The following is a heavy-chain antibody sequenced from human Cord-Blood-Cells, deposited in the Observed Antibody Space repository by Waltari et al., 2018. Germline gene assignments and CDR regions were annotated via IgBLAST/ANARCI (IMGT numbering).Heavy chain of an antibody. Sequence: QVQPVQSGAEVKKPGSSVKVSCKASGGTFSSYAISWVRQAPGQGLEWMGGIIPIFGTANYAQKFQGRVTITADESTSTAYMELSSLRSEDTAVYYCARGVVPAAMGDYYYYMDVWGKGTTVTVSS. CDR3: ARGVVPAAMGDYYYYMDV. D-gene: IGHD2-2*01. CDR2: IIPIFGTA. V-gene: IGHV1-69*01. J-gene: IGHJ6*03. CDR1: GGTFSSYA.